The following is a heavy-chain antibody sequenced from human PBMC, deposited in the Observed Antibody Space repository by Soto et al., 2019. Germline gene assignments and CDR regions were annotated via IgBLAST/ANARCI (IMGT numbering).Heavy chain of an antibody. CDR1: GGSISSGDYY. D-gene: IGHD3-9*01. V-gene: IGHV4-30-4*01. J-gene: IGHJ6*02. CDR2: IYYSGST. Sequence: QVQLQESGPGLVKPSQTLSLTCTVSGGSISSGDYYWSWIRQPPGKGLEWIGYIYYSGSTYYNTSLKSRVTISVDTSKNQFSLKLSSVTAADTAVYYCASSIYDILTGYFTRQDYGMDVWGQGTTVTVSS. CDR3: ASSIYDILTGYFTRQDYGMDV.